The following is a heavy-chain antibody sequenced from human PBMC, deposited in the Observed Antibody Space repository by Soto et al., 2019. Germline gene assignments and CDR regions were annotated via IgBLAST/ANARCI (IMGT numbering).Heavy chain of an antibody. CDR1: GYTFTSYG. Sequence: QVQLVQSGAEVKKPGASVKVSCKASGYTFTSYGISWVRQAPGQGLEWMGWISAYNGNTNYAQKPQGRVPITTDTSTSKGDMELRSLRSDDTAVYYCTRDSPPVASWGQGTLVTVSS. J-gene: IGHJ4*02. CDR3: TRDSPPVAS. CDR2: ISAYNGNT. V-gene: IGHV1-18*01.